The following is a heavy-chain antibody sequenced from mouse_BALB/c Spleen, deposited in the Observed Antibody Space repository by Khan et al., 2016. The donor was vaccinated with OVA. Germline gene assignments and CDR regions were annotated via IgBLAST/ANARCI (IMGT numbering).Heavy chain of an antibody. CDR3: TRPSYYGNPWFTY. Sequence: EVELVESGGGLVKPGGSLKLSCEVSGFAFNSYDMSWVRQTPEKRLEWVATISSTGTYTYYPDSVKGRFTISRDTASNTLYPQMSSLRSEDTALYYCTRPSYYGNPWFTYWGQGTLVTVSA. CDR1: GFAFNSYD. V-gene: IGHV5-9*02. J-gene: IGHJ3*01. D-gene: IGHD2-10*01. CDR2: ISSTGTYT.